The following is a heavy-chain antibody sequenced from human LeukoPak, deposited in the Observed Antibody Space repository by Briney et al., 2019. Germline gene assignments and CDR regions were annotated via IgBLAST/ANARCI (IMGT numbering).Heavy chain of an antibody. J-gene: IGHJ4*02. CDR2: ISSNGGSR. V-gene: IGHV3-64*01. D-gene: IGHD5-12*01. CDR1: GFTFSSYA. Sequence: GGSLRLSCAASGFTFSSYAMHWVRQAPGKGLGYVLAISSNGGSRYYANSVKGRFTISRVDSKNTLYLHMCSLRAEDMAVYYCARVSSGSGYDSADYWGQGTLVTVSS. CDR3: ARVSSGSGYDSADY.